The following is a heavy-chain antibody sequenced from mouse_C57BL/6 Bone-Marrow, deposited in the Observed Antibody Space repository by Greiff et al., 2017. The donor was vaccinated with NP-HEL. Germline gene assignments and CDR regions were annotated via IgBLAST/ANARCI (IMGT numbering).Heavy chain of an antibody. CDR3: AREGGLRRRTCAMDY. CDR1: GFTFSDYY. J-gene: IGHJ4*01. CDR2: INYDGSST. V-gene: IGHV5-16*01. D-gene: IGHD2-4*01. Sequence: EVKLVESEGGLVQPGSSMKLSCTASGFTFSDYYMAWVRQVPEKGLEWVANINYDGSSTYYLDSLKSRFILSRDNAKNILYLQMSSLKSEDTATYYCAREGGLRRRTCAMDYWGQGTSVTVSS.